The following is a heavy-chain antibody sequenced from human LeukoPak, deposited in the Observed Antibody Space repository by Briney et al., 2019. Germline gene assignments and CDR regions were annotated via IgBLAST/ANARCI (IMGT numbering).Heavy chain of an antibody. CDR1: GFTFSSYS. J-gene: IGHJ4*02. Sequence: PGGSLRLSCAASGFTFSSYSMNWVRQPPGRGLEWVSYIGSSSSSIYYADSVNGRFTISRDNAKNSLYLQMNSLRDEDTAVYYCARALGLEIDYWGQGTLVTVSS. V-gene: IGHV3-48*02. CDR3: ARALGLEIDY. CDR2: IGSSSSSI. D-gene: IGHD3-3*01.